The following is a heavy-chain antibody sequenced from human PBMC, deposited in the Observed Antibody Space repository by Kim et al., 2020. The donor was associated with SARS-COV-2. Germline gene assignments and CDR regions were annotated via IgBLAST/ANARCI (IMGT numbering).Heavy chain of an antibody. CDR2: ISYDGSNK. V-gene: IGHV3-30*04. Sequence: GGSLRLSCAASGFTFSSYAMHWVRQAPGKGLEWVAVISYDGSNKYYADSVKGRFTISRDNSKNTLYLQMNSLRAEDTAVYYCARARPLMTTVTWGAFDI. CDR3: ARARPLMTTVTWGAFDI. CDR1: GFTFSSYA. D-gene: IGHD4-17*01. J-gene: IGHJ3*02.